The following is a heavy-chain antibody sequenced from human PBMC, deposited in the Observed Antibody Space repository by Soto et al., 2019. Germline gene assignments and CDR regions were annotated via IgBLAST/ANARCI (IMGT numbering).Heavy chain of an antibody. D-gene: IGHD5-18*01. CDR1: GFTFSDYY. V-gene: IGHV3-11*01. CDR2: ISSSGSTI. Sequence: PGGSLRLSCAASGFTFSDYYMSWIRQAPGKGLEWVSYISSSGSTIYYADSVKGRFTISRDIAKNSLYLQMNSLRAEDTAVYYCASDQRGERWLTLYYYYGMDVWGQGTTVTVSS. CDR3: ASDQRGERWLTLYYYYGMDV. J-gene: IGHJ6*02.